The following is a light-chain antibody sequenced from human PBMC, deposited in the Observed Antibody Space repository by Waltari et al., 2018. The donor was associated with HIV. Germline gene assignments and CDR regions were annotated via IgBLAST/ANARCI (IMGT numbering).Light chain of an antibody. V-gene: IGKV1-5*03. CDR2: KAS. CDR1: QTISSR. Sequence: DIQMTQSPSTLSASVGTRVTITCRASQTISSRLAWYQQKPGKAPRLLIYKASDLETGVPSTFSGSVSGTEFTLTISSLQPDDFASYYCQQYYSDPYTFGQGTKLEIK. CDR3: QQYYSDPYT. J-gene: IGKJ2*01.